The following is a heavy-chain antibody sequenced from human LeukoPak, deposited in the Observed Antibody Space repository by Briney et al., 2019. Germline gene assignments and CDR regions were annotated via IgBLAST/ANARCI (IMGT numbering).Heavy chain of an antibody. V-gene: IGHV1-46*01. J-gene: IGHJ4*02. CDR3: AREGVPDQSYSSSSGLGY. CDR2: INPSGGST. Sequence: ASVKVSCKASGYTFTGYYMHWVRQAPGQGLEWMGIINPSGGSTSYAQKFQGRVTMTRDTSTSTVYMELSSLRSEDTAVYYCAREGVPDQSYSSSSGLGYWGQGTLVTVSS. CDR1: GYTFTGYY. D-gene: IGHD6-6*01.